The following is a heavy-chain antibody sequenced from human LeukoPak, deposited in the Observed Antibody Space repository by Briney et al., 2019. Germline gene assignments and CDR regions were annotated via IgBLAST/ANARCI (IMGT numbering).Heavy chain of an antibody. V-gene: IGHV3-23*01. D-gene: IGHD3-10*01. CDR2: ISGSGGST. J-gene: IGHJ3*02. CDR3: AKFRGGSIRGVNDAFDI. CDR1: GFTFSSYA. Sequence: GGSLRLSCAASGFTFSSYAMSWVRQAPGKGLGWVSAISGSGGSTYYAASVKGRFTISRDNSKNTLYLQMNSLRAEDTAVYYCAKFRGGSIRGVNDAFDIWGQGTMVTVSS.